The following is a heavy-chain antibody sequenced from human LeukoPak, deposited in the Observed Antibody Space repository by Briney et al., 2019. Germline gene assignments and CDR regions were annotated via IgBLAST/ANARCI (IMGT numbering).Heavy chain of an antibody. Sequence: PSETLSLTCTVSGGSIINSNYYWGWIRQPPGKGLEWIGSVYYDGNTYYRPSLKSRVTISVDTSKNQFSLKLTSVTAADTAVYYCARIFDYWGQGTLVTVSS. J-gene: IGHJ4*02. CDR3: ARIFDY. CDR1: GGSIINSNYY. CDR2: VYYDGNT. V-gene: IGHV4-39*07.